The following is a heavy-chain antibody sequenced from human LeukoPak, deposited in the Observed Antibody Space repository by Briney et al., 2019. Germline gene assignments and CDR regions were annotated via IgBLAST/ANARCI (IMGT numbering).Heavy chain of an antibody. J-gene: IGHJ4*02. CDR3: AKDLFTYYYGSGTYLDY. Sequence: GGSLRLSCAVSGFTFSTYGMHWVRQAPGKGLEWVAFIRYDGNNKYYADSVKGRFTISRDNSKNTLYLQMNSLRADDTAVYYCAKDLFTYYYGSGTYLDYWGQGTLVTVSS. CDR1: GFTFSTYG. V-gene: IGHV3-30*02. D-gene: IGHD3-10*01. CDR2: IRYDGNNK.